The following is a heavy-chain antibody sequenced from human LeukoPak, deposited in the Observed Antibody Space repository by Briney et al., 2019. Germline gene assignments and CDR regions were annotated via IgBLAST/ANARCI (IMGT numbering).Heavy chain of an antibody. CDR2: INPNSGGT. J-gene: IGHJ6*02. CDR3: ARDQGIVGATDYYGMDV. Sequence: ASVKVSCKASGYTFTGYYMHWVRQAPGQGLEWMGWINPNSGGTNYAQKFQGWVTMTRDTSIGTAYMELSRLRSDDTAVHYCARDQGIVGATDYYGMDVWGQGTTVTVSS. D-gene: IGHD1-26*01. CDR1: GYTFTGYY. V-gene: IGHV1-2*04.